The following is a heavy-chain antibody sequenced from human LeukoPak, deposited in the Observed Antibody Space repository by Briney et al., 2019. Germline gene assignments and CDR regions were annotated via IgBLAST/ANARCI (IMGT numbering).Heavy chain of an antibody. V-gene: IGHV3-48*02. CDR3: ARDLSPEYCSGGSCYSSPYYYYYGMDV. CDR2: ISSSSSTI. CDR1: GFTFSSHW. Sequence: GGSLRLSCAASGFTFSSHWMSWVRQAPGKGLEWVSYISSSSSTIYYADSVKGRFTISRDNAKNSLYLQMNSLRDEDTAVYYCARDLSPEYCSGGSCYSSPYYYYYGMDVWGQGTTVTVSS. J-gene: IGHJ6*02. D-gene: IGHD2-15*01.